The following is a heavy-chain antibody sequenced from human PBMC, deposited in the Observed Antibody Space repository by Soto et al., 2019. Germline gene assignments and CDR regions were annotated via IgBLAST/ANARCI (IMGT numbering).Heavy chain of an antibody. D-gene: IGHD5-12*01. V-gene: IGHV1-69*02. J-gene: IGHJ6*02. Sequence: QVQLVQSGAEVKKPGSSVKVSCKASGGTFSSYTISWVRQAPGQGLEWMGRIIPILGIANNAQKFQGRVTXXAXKXXSTAYMELSSLRSEDTAVYYCARGSIVATTYGMDVWGQGTTVTVSS. CDR2: IIPILGIA. CDR3: ARGSIVATTYGMDV. CDR1: GGTFSSYT.